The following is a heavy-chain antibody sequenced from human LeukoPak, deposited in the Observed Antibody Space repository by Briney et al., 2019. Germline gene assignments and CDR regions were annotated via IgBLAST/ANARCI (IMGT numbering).Heavy chain of an antibody. D-gene: IGHD6-13*01. V-gene: IGHV7-4-1*02. CDR2: INTNTGNP. CDR1: GYTFTSYA. CDR3: ARVSHRWAAPAAFDI. Sequence: ASVKVSCKASGYTFTSYAMNWVRQAPGQGLEWMGWINTNTGNPTYAQGFTGRFVFSLDTSVSTAYLQISSLKAEDTAVYYCARVSHRWAAPAAFDIWGQGTMVTVSS. J-gene: IGHJ3*02.